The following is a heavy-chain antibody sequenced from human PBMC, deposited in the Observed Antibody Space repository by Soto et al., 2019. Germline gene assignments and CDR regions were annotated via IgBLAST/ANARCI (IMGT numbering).Heavy chain of an antibody. J-gene: IGHJ3*02. Sequence: ASVKVSCKASGYTFTSYGISWVRQAPGQGLEWMGWISAYNGNTNYAQKLQGRVTMTTDTSTSTAYMELRSLRSDDTAVYYCASIRYYGEYYGFXIWGQGTMVXVSS. CDR1: GYTFTSYG. CDR2: ISAYNGNT. V-gene: IGHV1-18*01. CDR3: ASIRYYGEYYGFXI. D-gene: IGHD4-17*01.